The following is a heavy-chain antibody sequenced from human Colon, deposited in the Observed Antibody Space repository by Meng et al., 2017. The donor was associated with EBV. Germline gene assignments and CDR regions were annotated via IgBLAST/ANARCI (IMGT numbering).Heavy chain of an antibody. CDR1: GGSISSGGFY. D-gene: IGHD4-17*01. J-gene: IGHJ5*02. CDR3: ARTNYGDYNWFDP. V-gene: IGHV4-31*11. Sequence: QVQLQESGPGLVKPSQTLSLTCAVSGGSISSGGFYWSWIRQHPGKGLEWIGYIYYSGSTYYNPSLRSRVAISIDTSKNQFSLKLTSVTAADTAVYFCARTNYGDYNWFDPWGQGTLVTVSS. CDR2: IYYSGST.